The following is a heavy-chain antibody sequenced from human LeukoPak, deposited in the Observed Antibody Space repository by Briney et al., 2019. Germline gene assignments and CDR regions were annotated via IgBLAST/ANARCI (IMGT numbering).Heavy chain of an antibody. J-gene: IGHJ4*02. Sequence: PGGSLRLSCAASGFTFSSYAMYWVRRTPGKGLEYVSVISGNGVSTHYAASVKGRFTISRDNSKSMLYLQMGSLRAEDMAVYYCTRDASDIVAVPAAVGPFDLWGQGTLVTVSS. CDR2: ISGNGVST. D-gene: IGHD2-2*01. CDR3: TRDASDIVAVPAAVGPFDL. V-gene: IGHV3-64*02. CDR1: GFTFSSYA.